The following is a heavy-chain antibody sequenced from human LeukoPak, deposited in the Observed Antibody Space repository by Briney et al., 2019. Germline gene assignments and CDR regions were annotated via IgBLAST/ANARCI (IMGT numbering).Heavy chain of an antibody. CDR2: MNPNSGNT. Sequence: ASVKVSCKASGYTFTSYDINWVRQATGQGLEWMGWMNPNSGNTGYAQKFQGRVTMTRNTSISTAYMELSSLRSEDTAVYYCATTTVTLDAFDIWGQGTMVTVSS. CDR1: GYTFTSYD. D-gene: IGHD4-17*01. J-gene: IGHJ3*02. CDR3: ATTTVTLDAFDI. V-gene: IGHV1-8*01.